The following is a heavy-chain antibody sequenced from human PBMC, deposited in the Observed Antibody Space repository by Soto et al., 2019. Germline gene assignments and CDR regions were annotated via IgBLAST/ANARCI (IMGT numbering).Heavy chain of an antibody. Sequence: EVQLVESGGGLVQPGESLRLSCAASGLTFRSYWMHWVRQAPGKGLVWVSRINTDGSVAMYVDSVKGRFTISRDNAKNTLYLHMNSLRAEDRAVYYCVRDMQLWLLDSWGQGTLVTVSS. CDR1: GLTFRSYW. V-gene: IGHV3-74*03. D-gene: IGHD2-21*01. J-gene: IGHJ4*02. CDR3: VRDMQLWLLDS. CDR2: INTDGSVA.